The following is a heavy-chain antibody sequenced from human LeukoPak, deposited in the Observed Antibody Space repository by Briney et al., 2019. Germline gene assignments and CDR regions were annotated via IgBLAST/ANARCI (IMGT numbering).Heavy chain of an antibody. J-gene: IGHJ4*02. V-gene: IGHV1-2*02. CDR2: INPNSGGT. D-gene: IGHD2-2*02. Sequence: ASVKVSCKASGYTFTGYYMHWVRQAPGQGLERMGWINPNSGGTNYAQKFQGRVTMTRDTSISTAYMELSRLRSDDTAVYYCARDTVVPAAILGIIYDYWGQGTLVTVSS. CDR1: GYTFTGYY. CDR3: ARDTVVPAAILGIIYDY.